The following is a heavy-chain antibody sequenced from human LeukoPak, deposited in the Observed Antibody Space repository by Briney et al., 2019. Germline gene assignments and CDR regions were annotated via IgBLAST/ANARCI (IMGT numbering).Heavy chain of an antibody. Sequence: GGSLRLSCAASGFTVSSNYMSWVRQAPGKGLEWVSVLYGGGSTYYADSVKGRFTISRDNSKNTLYLQMNSLRAEDTAVYYCAKTHQKGVLPATLGIWGQGTMVTVSS. CDR3: AKTHQKGVLPATLGI. CDR2: LYGGGST. D-gene: IGHD7-27*01. CDR1: GFTVSSNY. V-gene: IGHV3-53*01. J-gene: IGHJ3*02.